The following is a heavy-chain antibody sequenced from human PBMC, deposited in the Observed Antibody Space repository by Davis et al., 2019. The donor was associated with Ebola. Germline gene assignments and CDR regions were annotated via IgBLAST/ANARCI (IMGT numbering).Heavy chain of an antibody. D-gene: IGHD6-13*01. CDR2: ISYDGSNK. Sequence: GESLKISCAASGFTFSSYGMHWVRQAPGKGLEWVAVISYDGSNKYYADSVKGRFTISRDNSKNTLYLQMNSLRAEDTAVYYCARDRDSSSWYIDYWGQGTLVTVSS. CDR3: ARDRDSSSWYIDY. J-gene: IGHJ4*02. CDR1: GFTFSSYG. V-gene: IGHV3-30*03.